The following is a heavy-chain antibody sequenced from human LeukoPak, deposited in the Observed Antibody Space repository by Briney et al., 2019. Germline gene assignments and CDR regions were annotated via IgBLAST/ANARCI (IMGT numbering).Heavy chain of an antibody. CDR1: DGSINGYY. D-gene: IGHD2-2*01. J-gene: IGHJ6*03. CDR2: MYSGGTT. V-gene: IGHV4-59*01. Sequence: SETLSLTCTVSDGSINGYYWSWIRQPPGKGLDWIGYMYSGGTTNYSPSLKSRVTISEDTSKNQFSLKLTSVTAADTAVYYCARYQYQLLTMDYYYYMDVWGKGTTVTVSS. CDR3: ARYQYQLLTMDYYYYMDV.